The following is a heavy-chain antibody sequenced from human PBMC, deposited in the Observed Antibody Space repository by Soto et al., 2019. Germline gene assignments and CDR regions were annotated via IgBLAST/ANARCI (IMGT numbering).Heavy chain of an antibody. CDR2: IIPIFGTA. D-gene: IGHD3-3*01. V-gene: IGHV1-69*13. Sequence: ASVKVSCKASGGTFSSYAISWVRQAPGQGLEWMGGIIPIFGTANYAQKFQGRVTITADESTSTAYMEMSSLRSEDTALYYCASPVQDSRARRARYDFWSGYYFDYWGQGTLVTVSS. CDR1: GGTFSSYA. J-gene: IGHJ4*02. CDR3: ASPVQDSRARRARYDFWSGYYFDY.